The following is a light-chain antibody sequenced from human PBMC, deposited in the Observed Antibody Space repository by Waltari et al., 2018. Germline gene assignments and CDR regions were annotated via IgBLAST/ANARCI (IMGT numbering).Light chain of an antibody. CDR1: QSISSY. V-gene: IGKV1-39*01. CDR3: MQALQGPWT. CDR2: VAS. Sequence: DIQMTQSPSSLSASVGDRVTINCRASQSISSYLNWYQQKPGKAPKLLIYVASSLQSGVPDRFSGSGSGTDFTLKISRVEAEDVGLYYCMQALQGPWTFGQGTKLEIK. J-gene: IGKJ2*01.